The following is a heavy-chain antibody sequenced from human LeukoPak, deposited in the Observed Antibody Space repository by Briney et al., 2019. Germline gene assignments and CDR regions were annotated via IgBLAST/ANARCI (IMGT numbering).Heavy chain of an antibody. CDR2: ISAYNGNT. J-gene: IGHJ4*02. Sequence: ASVKVSCKASGYTFTSYGISWVRQAPGQGLEWMGWISAYNGNTNYVQKLQGRVTITTDTSTSTAYMELRSLRSDDTAVYYCARDNDSSGYYDYWGQGTLVTVSS. CDR3: ARDNDSSGYYDY. CDR1: GYTFTSYG. D-gene: IGHD3-22*01. V-gene: IGHV1-18*01.